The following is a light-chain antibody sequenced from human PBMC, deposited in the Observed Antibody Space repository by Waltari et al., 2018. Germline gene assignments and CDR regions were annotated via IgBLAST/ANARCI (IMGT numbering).Light chain of an antibody. J-gene: IGKJ2*01. CDR2: KAS. V-gene: IGKV1-5*03. Sequence: DIQMTQSPSTLPASVGDSVTITCRASQSISSWLAWYQQKPGKDPKLLIYKASSLESGVPSRFSGSGSGTEFTLTISSLQPDDFATYYCQQYSGPFGQGTKLEIK. CDR1: QSISSW. CDR3: QQYSGP.